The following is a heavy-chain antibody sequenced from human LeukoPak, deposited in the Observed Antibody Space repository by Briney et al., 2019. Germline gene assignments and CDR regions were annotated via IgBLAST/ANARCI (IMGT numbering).Heavy chain of an antibody. CDR3: ATNRGETYYYDSSGYYLFDY. V-gene: IGHV4-4*07. CDR2: IYITGGT. Sequence: PSETLSLTCTVSGDSISGYYWSWIRQPAGKGLEWIGHIYITGGTNFNPSLRSRVTMSVDTSKNQLSLKLISLTAADTAVYYCATNRGETYYYDSSGYYLFDYWGQGTLVTVSS. CDR1: GDSISGYY. J-gene: IGHJ4*02. D-gene: IGHD3-22*01.